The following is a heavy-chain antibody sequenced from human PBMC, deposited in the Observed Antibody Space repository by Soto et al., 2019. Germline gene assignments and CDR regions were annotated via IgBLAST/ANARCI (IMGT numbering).Heavy chain of an antibody. D-gene: IGHD3-10*01. CDR1: GGSISSSSYY. CDR3: ARISWVRGVIVRWFDP. Sequence: LETLSLTCTVSGGSISSSSYYWGWIRQPPGEGLEWIGSIYYSGSTYYNPSLKSRVTISVDTSKNQFSLKLSSVTAADTAVYYCARISWVRGVIVRWFDPWGQGTRVTVSS. J-gene: IGHJ5*02. V-gene: IGHV4-39*01. CDR2: IYYSGST.